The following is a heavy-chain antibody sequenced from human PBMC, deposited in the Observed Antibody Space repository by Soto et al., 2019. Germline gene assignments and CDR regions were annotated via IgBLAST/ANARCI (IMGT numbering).Heavy chain of an antibody. V-gene: IGHV1-69*05. Sequence: QVQLVQSGAEVKKPGSSVKVSCKASGGTFSSYAISWVRQAPGQGLEWMGGIIPIFGTANYAQKFQGRVTITPDESTSTAYMELSSLRSEDTAVYYCAREGVYGVVTAFSGSIPGTFDYWGQGTLVTVSS. CDR1: GGTFSSYA. CDR2: IIPIFGTA. J-gene: IGHJ4*02. CDR3: AREGVYGVVTAFSGSIPGTFDY. D-gene: IGHD2-15*01.